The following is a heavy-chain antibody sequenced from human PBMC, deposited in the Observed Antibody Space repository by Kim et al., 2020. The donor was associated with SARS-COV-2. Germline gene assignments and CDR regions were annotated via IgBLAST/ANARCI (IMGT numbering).Heavy chain of an antibody. CDR2: IWYDGSHK. D-gene: IGHD3-22*01. Sequence: GGSLRLSCTASGFTFSSYAMYWVRQAPGKGLEWVAVIWYDGSHKYYPDSVKGRFIISRDNSKNTLHLQMNSLRAEDTAVYYCAKDWDYYDSSGPMGMDVWGQGTTVTVSS. J-gene: IGHJ6*02. CDR1: GFTFSSYA. V-gene: IGHV3-33*06. CDR3: AKDWDYYDSSGPMGMDV.